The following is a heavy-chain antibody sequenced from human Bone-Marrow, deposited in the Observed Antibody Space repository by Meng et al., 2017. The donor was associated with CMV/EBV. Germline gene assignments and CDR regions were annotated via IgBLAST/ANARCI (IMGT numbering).Heavy chain of an antibody. J-gene: IGHJ4*02. V-gene: IGHV3-48*03. Sequence: LSLTCTVSGGSISSYYWSWVRQAPGKGLEWVSYISSDGGVIYYADSVKGRFTISRDNAKNSLYLQMNSLRAEDTAIYYCARGGYRPSAYWGQGTLVTFAS. D-gene: IGHD5-12*01. CDR2: ISSDGGVI. CDR3: ARGGYRPSAY. CDR1: GGSISSYY.